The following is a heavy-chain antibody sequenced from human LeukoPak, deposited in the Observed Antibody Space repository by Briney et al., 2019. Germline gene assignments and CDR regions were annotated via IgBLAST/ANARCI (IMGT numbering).Heavy chain of an antibody. CDR1: GGTFSSYA. D-gene: IGHD6-13*01. V-gene: IGHV1-69*05. Sequence: SVKVSCKASGGTFSSYAISWVRQAPGQGLEWMGEIIPIFGTANYAQKFQGRVTITTDESTSTAYMELSSLRSEDTAVYYCAKLSGSSSWYEGYWFDPWGQGTLVTVSS. J-gene: IGHJ5*02. CDR2: IIPIFGTA. CDR3: AKLSGSSSWYEGYWFDP.